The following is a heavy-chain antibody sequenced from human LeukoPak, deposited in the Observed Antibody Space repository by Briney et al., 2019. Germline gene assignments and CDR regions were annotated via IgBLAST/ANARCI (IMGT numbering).Heavy chain of an antibody. CDR3: ARDGVKPYSSSRGGWFDP. Sequence: ASVKVSCKASGYTFTGYYMHWVRQAPGQGLEWMGWINPNSGGTNYAQKFQGRVTMTRDTSISTAYMELSRLRSDDTAVYYCARDGVKPYSSSRGGWFDPWGQGTLVTVSS. CDR1: GYTFTGYY. V-gene: IGHV1-2*02. D-gene: IGHD6-13*01. J-gene: IGHJ5*02. CDR2: INPNSGGT.